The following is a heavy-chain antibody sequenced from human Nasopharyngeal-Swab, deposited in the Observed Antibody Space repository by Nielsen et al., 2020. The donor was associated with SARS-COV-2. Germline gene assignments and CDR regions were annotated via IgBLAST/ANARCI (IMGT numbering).Heavy chain of an antibody. CDR3: AKVELGDDY. CDR1: GSTFDDYA. D-gene: IGHD1-26*01. Sequence: SLKISCAASGSTFDDYAMHWVRQAPGKGLEWVSGISWNSGSIGYADSVKGRFTISRDNAKNSLYLQMNSLRAEDTALYYCAKVELGDDYWGQGTLVTVSS. CDR2: ISWNSGSI. V-gene: IGHV3-9*01. J-gene: IGHJ4*02.